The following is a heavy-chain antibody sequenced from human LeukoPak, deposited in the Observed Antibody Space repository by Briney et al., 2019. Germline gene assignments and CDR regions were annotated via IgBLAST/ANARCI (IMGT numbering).Heavy chain of an antibody. Sequence: GGSLRLSCAASGFTFSSYAMSWVRQAPGKGLEWVSAISGSGGSTYYADSVKGRFTISRDNSKNTLYLQMNSLRAEDTAVYYCTTVGAAAGTAGDYYYYGMDVWGQGTTVTVSS. D-gene: IGHD6-13*01. J-gene: IGHJ6*02. CDR2: ISGSGGST. CDR3: TTVGAAAGTAGDYYYYGMDV. CDR1: GFTFSSYA. V-gene: IGHV3-23*01.